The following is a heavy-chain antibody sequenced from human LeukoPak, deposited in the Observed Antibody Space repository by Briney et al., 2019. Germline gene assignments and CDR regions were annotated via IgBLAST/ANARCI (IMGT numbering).Heavy chain of an antibody. CDR2: INSDGSIT. Sequence: KTGGSLRLSCAASGFTFTTYWMHWVRQAPGKGLVWVSHINSDGSITSYADSVKGRFTISRDNAKNTLYLRMNSLRAEDTAVYYCARDAVDIANAVWGQGTTVTVSS. V-gene: IGHV3-74*01. CDR3: ARDAVDIANAV. J-gene: IGHJ6*02. CDR1: GFTFTTYW. D-gene: IGHD5-12*01.